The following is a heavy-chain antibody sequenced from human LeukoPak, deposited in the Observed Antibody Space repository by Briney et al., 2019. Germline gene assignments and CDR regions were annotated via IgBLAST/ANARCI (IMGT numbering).Heavy chain of an antibody. V-gene: IGHV4-59*12. CDR2: IYYSGST. J-gene: IGHJ4*02. Sequence: SETLSLTCTVSGGSINNYYWNWIRQPPGKGLEWIAYIYYSGSTNYNPSLKSRVTMSVDTSKNQFSLKLSSVTAADTAVYYCARVRYRGYDILTGYSKIYWGQGTLVTVSS. CDR3: ARVRYRGYDILTGYSKIY. CDR1: GGSINNYY. D-gene: IGHD3-9*01.